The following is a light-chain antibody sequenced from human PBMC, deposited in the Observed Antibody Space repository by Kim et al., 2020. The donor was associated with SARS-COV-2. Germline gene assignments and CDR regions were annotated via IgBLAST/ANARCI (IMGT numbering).Light chain of an antibody. J-gene: IGKJ1*01. V-gene: IGKV1-5*03. Sequence: ASVGDRVIITCRASQSISTWLAWYQQKPGKAPKLLIYKASSLESGVPSRFSGSGSGTEFTLTISSLQPDDFATYYCQQYSSYWWTFGQGTKVDIK. CDR1: QSISTW. CDR3: QQYSSYWWT. CDR2: KAS.